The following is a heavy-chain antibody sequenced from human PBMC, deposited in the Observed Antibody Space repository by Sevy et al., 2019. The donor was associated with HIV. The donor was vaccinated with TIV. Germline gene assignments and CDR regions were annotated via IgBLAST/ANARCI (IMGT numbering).Heavy chain of an antibody. D-gene: IGHD4-17*01. V-gene: IGHV3-48*03. CDR2: ISNSGTTI. CDR3: ARDLPPSATTVAHFDC. J-gene: IGHJ4*02. Sequence: GSLRLPCAASGFIFSSYEMNWVRQAPGKGLEWVSYISNSGTTIYYSDSVKGRFTISRDNARNSLYLQMNSLRAEDTAVYYCARDLPPSATTVAHFDCWGQGTLVTVSS. CDR1: GFIFSSYE.